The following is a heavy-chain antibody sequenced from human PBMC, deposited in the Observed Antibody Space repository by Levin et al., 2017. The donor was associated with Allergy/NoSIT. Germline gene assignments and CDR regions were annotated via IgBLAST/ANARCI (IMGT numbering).Heavy chain of an antibody. D-gene: IGHD3-22*01. CDR3: GRDLYNDDSVFGY. V-gene: IGHV1-2*02. CDR1: RYIFSDYF. CDR2: INPHSGDT. Sequence: ASVKVSCKASRYIFSDYFIHWVRQAPGQGLEWMGWINPHSGDTKYAQEFQGRVTMTRDTSISTAYMELTRLTSDDTAVYYCGRDLYNDDSVFGYWGQGTLVNVCS. J-gene: IGHJ4*02.